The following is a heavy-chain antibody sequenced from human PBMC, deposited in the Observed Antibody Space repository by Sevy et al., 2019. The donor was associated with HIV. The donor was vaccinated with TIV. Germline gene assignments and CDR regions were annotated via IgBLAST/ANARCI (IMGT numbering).Heavy chain of an antibody. Sequence: GGSLRLSCAASGFTFSSYAMSWVRQAPGKGLEWVSAISGSGGSTYYADSVKGRFTISRDNSKNTLYLQMNSLRAEDTAEYYCAKGWGGQWLVRAFDIWGQGTMVTVSS. J-gene: IGHJ3*02. CDR2: ISGSGGST. CDR1: GFTFSSYA. D-gene: IGHD6-19*01. CDR3: AKGWGGQWLVRAFDI. V-gene: IGHV3-23*01.